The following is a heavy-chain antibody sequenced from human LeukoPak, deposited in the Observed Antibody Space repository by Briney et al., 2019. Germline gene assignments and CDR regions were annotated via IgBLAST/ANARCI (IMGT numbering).Heavy chain of an antibody. J-gene: IGHJ3*02. CDR2: IIPIFGTA. Sequence: ASVNVSCKASGGTFSSYAISWVRQAPGQGLEWMGGIIPIFGTANYAQKFQGRVTITADESTSTAYMELSSQRSEDTAVYYCARDGLAYCGGDCYADAFDIWGQGTMVTVSS. D-gene: IGHD2-21*02. V-gene: IGHV1-69*01. CDR3: ARDGLAYCGGDCYADAFDI. CDR1: GGTFSSYA.